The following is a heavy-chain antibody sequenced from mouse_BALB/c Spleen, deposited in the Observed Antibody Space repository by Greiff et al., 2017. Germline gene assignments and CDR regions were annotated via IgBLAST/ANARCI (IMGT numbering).Heavy chain of an antibody. CDR1: GFNIKDYY. V-gene: IGHV14-4*02. D-gene: IGHD1-1*01. CDR3: ARKDYYGSSFLYFDY. CDR2: IDPENGDT. J-gene: IGHJ2*01. Sequence: EVQLQQSGAELVRSGASVKLSCTASGFNIKDYYMHWVKQRPEQGLEWIGWIDPENGDTEYAPKFQGKATMTADTSSNTAYLQLSSLTSEDTAVYYCARKDYYGSSFLYFDYWGQGTTLTVSS.